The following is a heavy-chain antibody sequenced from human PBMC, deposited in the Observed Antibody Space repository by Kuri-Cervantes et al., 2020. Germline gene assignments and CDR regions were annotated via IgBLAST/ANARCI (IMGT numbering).Heavy chain of an antibody. CDR3: ARTERIHTTYHYMDV. Sequence: SETLSLTCAVSGYSISSGYYWGWIRQPPGKGLEWIGSIYHSGSTYYNPSLKSRVTISVDTSKNQFSLKLSSVTAEDTAVYYCARTERIHTTYHYMDVWGKGTTVTVSS. V-gene: IGHV4-38-2*01. J-gene: IGHJ6*03. CDR2: IYHSGST. D-gene: IGHD5-18*01. CDR1: GYSISSGYY.